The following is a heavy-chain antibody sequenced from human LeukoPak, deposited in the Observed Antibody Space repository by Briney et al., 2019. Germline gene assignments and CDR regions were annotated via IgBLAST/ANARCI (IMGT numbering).Heavy chain of an antibody. V-gene: IGHV3-23*01. J-gene: IGHJ4*02. CDR2: ISGSGGST. Sequence: PGGSLRLSCAASGFTFSSYAMSWVRQAPGKGLEWVSAISGSGGSTYYADSVKGRFTISRDNSKNTLYLQMNSLRAEDTAVYYCAKVNYYGSGSYHFDYWGQGTLVTVSS. CDR3: AKVNYYGSGSYHFDY. CDR1: GFTFSSYA. D-gene: IGHD3-10*01.